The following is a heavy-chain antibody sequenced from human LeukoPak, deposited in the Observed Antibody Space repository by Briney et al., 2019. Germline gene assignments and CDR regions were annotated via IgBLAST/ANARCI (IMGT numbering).Heavy chain of an antibody. J-gene: IGHJ4*02. CDR2: INPNSGGT. CDR1: GRTFTGYY. D-gene: IGHD6-19*01. Sequence: GASVKVSCKASGRTFTGYYMHWVRQAPGQGLEWMGWINPNSGGTNHAQKFQGRVSITRDTSISTAYMELSRLRSDDTAVYYCAQSSGWDSLKYWGQGTLVTVSS. V-gene: IGHV1-2*02. CDR3: AQSSGWDSLKY.